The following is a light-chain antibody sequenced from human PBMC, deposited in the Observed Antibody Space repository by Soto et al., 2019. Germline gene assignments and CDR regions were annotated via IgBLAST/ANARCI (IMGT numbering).Light chain of an antibody. J-gene: IGKJ5*01. CDR3: QQRHMLPST. CDR1: QSFRGL. Sequence: VLTQSPVTLSLSPGERATLSCRASQSFRGLLAWYQQKPGQAPRLLIYDAYNRATGIPPRFSGSGSGTDFTLTSSSLEPEDSAVYYCQQRHMLPSTFGQGTRLEIK. CDR2: DAY. V-gene: IGKV3-11*01.